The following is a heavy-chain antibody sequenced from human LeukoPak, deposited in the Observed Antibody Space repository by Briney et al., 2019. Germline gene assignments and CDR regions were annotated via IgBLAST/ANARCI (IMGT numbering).Heavy chain of an antibody. CDR2: INDHTGNT. V-gene: IGHV1-3*01. CDR3: ATLIGTMLRGVTDHYFDV. J-gene: IGHJ2*01. CDR1: GYTFTSYA. Sequence: ASVKVSCKASGYTFTSYAMHWVRQAPGQRLEWMGWINDHTGNTNYAQKFQDRVTMTTDTSTSTAYMELRSLTSDDTAVYYCATLIGTMLRGVTDHYFDVWGRGTLVIVSA. D-gene: IGHD3-10*01.